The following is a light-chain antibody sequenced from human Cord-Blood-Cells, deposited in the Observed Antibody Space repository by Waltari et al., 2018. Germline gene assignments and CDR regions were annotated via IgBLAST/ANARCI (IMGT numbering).Light chain of an antibody. Sequence: QSALTQPASVSGSPGQSITISCTGTSSYVGGYNYVSWYQQHPGQAPNLMIYDVSKRPSGLSNRFSGSKAGNTASLTISGLQAEDEADYYCSSYTSSSTWVFGGGTKLTVL. CDR3: SSYTSSSTWV. V-gene: IGLV2-14*01. CDR1: SSYVGGYNY. CDR2: DVS. J-gene: IGLJ3*02.